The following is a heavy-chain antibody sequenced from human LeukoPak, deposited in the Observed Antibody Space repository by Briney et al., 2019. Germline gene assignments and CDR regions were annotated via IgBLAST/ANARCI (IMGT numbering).Heavy chain of an antibody. CDR2: IKQDGSEK. CDR3: AKNLAGGPAEYYYGMDV. Sequence: PGGSLRLSCAASGFTFSSYWMSWVRQAPGKGLEWVANIKQDGSEKYYVDSVKGRFTISRDNAKNSLYLQMNSLRAEDTAVYYCAKNLAGGPAEYYYGMDVWGQGTTVTVSS. CDR1: GFTFSSYW. V-gene: IGHV3-7*01. J-gene: IGHJ6*02.